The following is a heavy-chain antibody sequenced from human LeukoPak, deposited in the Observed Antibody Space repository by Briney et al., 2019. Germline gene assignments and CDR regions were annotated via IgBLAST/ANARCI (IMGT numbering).Heavy chain of an antibody. J-gene: IGHJ4*02. V-gene: IGHV4-39*07. Sequence: GSLRLSCAASGFTFSSYSMNWVRQAPGKGLEWIGSIYYSGSTYYNPSLKSRVTISVDTSKNQFSLKLSSVTAADTAVYYCASSPVTHYYYFDYWGQGTLVTVSS. CDR3: ASSPVTHYYYFDY. CDR1: GFTFSSYS. CDR2: IYYSGST. D-gene: IGHD4-17*01.